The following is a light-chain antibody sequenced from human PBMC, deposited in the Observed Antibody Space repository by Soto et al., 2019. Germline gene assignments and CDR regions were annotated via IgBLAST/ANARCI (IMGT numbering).Light chain of an antibody. CDR3: QVWDSSIDQAL. Sequence: SYVLTQPPSVSVAPGQTARITCGGNNIGGKSVHWFQQKPGQAPVLVVSDDSDRPSGIPERFSGSNSGNTATLTISRVEAGDEADYYCQVWDSSIDQALFGGGTKVTVL. CDR2: DDS. J-gene: IGLJ2*01. V-gene: IGLV3-21*02. CDR1: NIGGKS.